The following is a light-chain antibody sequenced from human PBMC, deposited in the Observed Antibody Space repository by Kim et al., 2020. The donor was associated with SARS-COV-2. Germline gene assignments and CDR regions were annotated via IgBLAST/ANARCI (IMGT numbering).Light chain of an antibody. V-gene: IGKV1-9*01. CDR1: PTASTY. Sequence: IQLTQSPSSLSGSVGDRVTITCRASPTASTYLAWYQHKPPKAPMLLIYAASTLQSGVPSRFSGSGSGTDFTLTISNLQAEDSAIYYCEHLNSLPLTFCGGTKVDIK. CDR2: AAS. CDR3: EHLNSLPLT. J-gene: IGKJ4*01.